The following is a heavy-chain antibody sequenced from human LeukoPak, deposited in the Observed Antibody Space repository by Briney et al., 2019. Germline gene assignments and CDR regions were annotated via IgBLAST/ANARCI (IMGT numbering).Heavy chain of an antibody. D-gene: IGHD6-19*01. CDR1: GFTFSSYS. CDR3: ARDGSSGWYWVDY. V-gene: IGHV3-21*01. Sequence: GGSLRLSCTASGFTFSSYSMNWVRQAPGKGLEWVSSISSGSTYIYYADSVKGRFTVSRDNAKNSLYLQMNSLRAEDTAVYYCARDGSSGWYWVDYWGQGTLVTVSS. CDR2: ISSGSTYI. J-gene: IGHJ4*02.